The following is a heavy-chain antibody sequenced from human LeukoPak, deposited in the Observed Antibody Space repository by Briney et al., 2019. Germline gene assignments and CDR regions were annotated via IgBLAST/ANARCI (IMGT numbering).Heavy chain of an antibody. J-gene: IGHJ4*02. CDR2: ISAYNGNT. CDR1: GYTFTSYG. Sequence: GASVKVSCKASGYTFTSYGISWVRQAPGQGLEWMGWISAYNGNTNYAQKLQGRVTMTTDTSTSTAYMELRSLRSDDTAVYYCARDHERSSYYGSSGYYDYWGQGTLVTVSS. V-gene: IGHV1-18*01. D-gene: IGHD3-22*01. CDR3: ARDHERSSYYGSSGYYDY.